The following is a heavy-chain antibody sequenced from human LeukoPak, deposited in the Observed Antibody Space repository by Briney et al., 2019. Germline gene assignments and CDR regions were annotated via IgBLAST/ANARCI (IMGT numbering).Heavy chain of an antibody. D-gene: IGHD5-12*01. CDR1: GGSISSGGYY. Sequence: SETLSLTCTVSGGSISSGGYYWSWIRQPPGKGLEWIGYIYHSGSTYHNPSLKSRVTISVDRSKNQFSLKLSSVTAADTAMYYCAREGSIVATMFDYWGQGTLVTVSS. V-gene: IGHV4-30-2*01. CDR3: AREGSIVATMFDY. CDR2: IYHSGST. J-gene: IGHJ4*02.